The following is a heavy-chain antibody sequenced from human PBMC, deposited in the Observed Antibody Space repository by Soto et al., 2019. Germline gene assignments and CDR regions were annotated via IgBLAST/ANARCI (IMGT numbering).Heavy chain of an antibody. V-gene: IGHV3-21*02. CDR3: ARDPQQRLAYSYYYGMDV. CDR1: GFSFSRYG. D-gene: IGHD1-1*01. CDR2: ISDLSSYI. Sequence: EVQLVESGGGLVKPGGSLRLSCAASGFSFSRYGMNWVRHAPGKGLELVSSISDLSSYIYYADSVKGRFTVSRDNAKHSLYVQMNSLRAEDTAVYYCARDPQQRLAYSYYYGMDVWGQGTTVIVSS. J-gene: IGHJ6*02.